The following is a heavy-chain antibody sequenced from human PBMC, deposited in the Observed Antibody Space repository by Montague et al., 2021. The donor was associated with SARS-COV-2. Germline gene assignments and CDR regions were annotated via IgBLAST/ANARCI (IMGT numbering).Heavy chain of an antibody. Sequence: TLSLTCTVSGGSISSGGYYWSWIRQHPGKGLEWLGYIYYSGSTXYNPSLKSRVTISVDTSRNQFSLKLSSVTAADTAVYYCARATAGPAAIFIGVPRPIDSFDIWGQGTMVTVSS. CDR1: GGSISSGGYY. CDR2: IYYSGST. D-gene: IGHD2-2*01. J-gene: IGHJ3*02. CDR3: ARATAGPAAIFIGVPRPIDSFDI. V-gene: IGHV4-31*03.